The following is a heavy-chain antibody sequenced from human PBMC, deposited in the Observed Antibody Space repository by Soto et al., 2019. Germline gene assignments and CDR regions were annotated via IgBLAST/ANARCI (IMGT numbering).Heavy chain of an antibody. D-gene: IGHD6-13*01. Sequence: EVQLVESGGGLVKPGGSLRLSCAASGFTFSSYSMNWVRQAPGKGLEWVSSISSSSSYIYYANSVKGRFTISRDNAKNSLYLKMNSLRAEDTAVYYCARDIAAARYYYYYYMDVWGKGTTFTVSS. J-gene: IGHJ6*03. CDR1: GFTFSSYS. CDR2: ISSSSSYI. CDR3: ARDIAAARYYYYYYMDV. V-gene: IGHV3-21*01.